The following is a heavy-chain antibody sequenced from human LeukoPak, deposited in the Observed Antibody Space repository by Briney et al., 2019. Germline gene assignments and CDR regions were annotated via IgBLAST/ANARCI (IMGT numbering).Heavy chain of an antibody. CDR3: AADTFEY. V-gene: IGHV1-24*01. J-gene: IGHJ4*02. CDR1: GYTLTEVS. CDR2: YNPEDGET. Sequence: ASVKVSCKVSGYTLTEVSMHWVRQAPGKGLEWMGGYNPEDGETTYAQKFQGRLTMTEDTSADTAYMELSSLRSEDTAVYYCAADTFEYWGQGTQVTVSS.